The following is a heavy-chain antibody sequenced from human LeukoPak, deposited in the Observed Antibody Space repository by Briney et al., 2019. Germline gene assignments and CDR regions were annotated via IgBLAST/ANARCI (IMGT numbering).Heavy chain of an antibody. J-gene: IGHJ6*02. D-gene: IGHD3-3*01. CDR2: ISYDGSNK. V-gene: IGHV3-30-3*01. CDR3: ARTYYDFWSGYFQGFEGVGYYYGMDV. CDR1: GFTFSSYA. Sequence: GGSLRLSCAASGFTFSSYAMHRVRQAPGKGLEWVAVISYDGSNKYYADSVKGRFTISRDNSKNTLYLQMNSLRAEDTAVYYCARTYYDFWSGYFQGFEGVGYYYGMDVWGQGTTVTVSS.